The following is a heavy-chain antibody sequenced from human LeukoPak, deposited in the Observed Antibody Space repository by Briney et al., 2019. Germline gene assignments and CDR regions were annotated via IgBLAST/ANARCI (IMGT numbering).Heavy chain of an antibody. V-gene: IGHV3-23*01. CDR2: VSGSGGDT. CDR1: GFKFSIYG. Sequence: GGTLTLSCAASGFKFSIYGMGWVRQAPGKGLEWVSTVSGSGGDTFYGGSVQGRFTISRDNSKNTLYLQMNSLRAEDTAVYYCAKDLGGWLPPTYFDYWGQGTLVTVSS. D-gene: IGHD5-12*01. J-gene: IGHJ4*02. CDR3: AKDLGGWLPPTYFDY.